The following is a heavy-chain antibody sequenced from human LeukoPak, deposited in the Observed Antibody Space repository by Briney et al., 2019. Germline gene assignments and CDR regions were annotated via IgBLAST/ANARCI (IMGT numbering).Heavy chain of an antibody. D-gene: IGHD3-22*01. CDR1: GFTFTDHP. CDR2: IGGDGIV. V-gene: IGHV3-69-1*01. CDR3: ARCDSSGYYGTPFDY. J-gene: IGHJ4*02. Sequence: GESLRLSCVASGFTFTDHPTNWVRQAPGKGLEWVSYIGGDGIVFYADSVKGRFTASKDDARKSMYLQMNSLRSDDTAVYYCARCDSSGYYGTPFDYWGQGTLVTVSS.